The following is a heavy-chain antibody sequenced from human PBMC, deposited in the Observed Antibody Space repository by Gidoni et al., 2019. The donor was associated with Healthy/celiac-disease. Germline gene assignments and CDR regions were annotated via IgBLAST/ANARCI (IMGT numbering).Heavy chain of an antibody. CDR3: ARERGRGWFDP. CDR2: ISSSSSTI. V-gene: IGHV3-48*01. Sequence: EVQLVESGGGLVQPGGSLRLSCAASGFTFSSYGMNWVRQATGKGLEWVSYISSSSSTIYYADSVKGRFTISRDNAKNSLYLQMNSLRAEDTAVYYCARERGRGWFDPWGQGTLVTVSS. CDR1: GFTFSSYG. J-gene: IGHJ5*02.